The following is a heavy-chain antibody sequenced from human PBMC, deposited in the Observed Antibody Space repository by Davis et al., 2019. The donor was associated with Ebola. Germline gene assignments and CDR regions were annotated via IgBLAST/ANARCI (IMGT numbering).Heavy chain of an antibody. D-gene: IGHD6-13*01. CDR2: IYYRGST. Sequence: MPSETLSLTCAVYGGSFSGYYWSWIRQPPGKGLEWIGSIYYRGSTYYNPSLKSRVTISVDTSKNQFSLKLSSVTAADTAVYYCARQASWYGFDYWGQGALVTVSS. CDR3: ARQASWYGFDY. J-gene: IGHJ4*02. CDR1: GGSFSGYY. V-gene: IGHV4-34*01.